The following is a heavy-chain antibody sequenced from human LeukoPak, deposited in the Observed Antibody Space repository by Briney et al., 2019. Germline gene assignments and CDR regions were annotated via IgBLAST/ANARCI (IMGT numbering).Heavy chain of an antibody. V-gene: IGHV3-23*01. D-gene: IGHD3-22*01. CDR3: ARVPYNYDTSSYYYKYYFDY. Sequence: GGSLRLSCAASGFSFSSYAMRWVRQSPGKGLEWVSAISPSGGSTYYADSVRGRFTISRDNSKNTLYLQMNSLRAEDTAIYFCARVPYNYDTSSYYYKYYFDYWGQGTLVTVSS. CDR2: ISPSGGST. J-gene: IGHJ4*02. CDR1: GFSFSSYA.